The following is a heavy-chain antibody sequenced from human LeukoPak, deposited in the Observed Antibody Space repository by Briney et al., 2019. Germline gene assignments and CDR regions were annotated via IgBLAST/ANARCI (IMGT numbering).Heavy chain of an antibody. D-gene: IGHD3-22*01. CDR2: ISSSSSYI. CDR3: ARDSATLGLSLDY. Sequence: NPGGSLRLSCAASGFTFSRYSMNWVRQAPGKGLEWVSSISSSSSYIYYADSVKGRFTISRDNAKNSLYLQMNSLRAEDTAVYYCARDSATLGLSLDYWGQGTLVTVSS. J-gene: IGHJ4*02. V-gene: IGHV3-21*01. CDR1: GFTFSRYS.